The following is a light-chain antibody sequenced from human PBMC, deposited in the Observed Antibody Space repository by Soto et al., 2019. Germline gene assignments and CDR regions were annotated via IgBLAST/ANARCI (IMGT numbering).Light chain of an antibody. Sequence: EIGLRQSPGTMSLSPGERDTLSCGASQSVSRSYLAWYQHKPGHAPRLLIYGASSRATGIPDRFSGSGSGTDFTLTISRLEPEDVAVYYCQQYDSSPLTFGGGTKVEIK. CDR1: QSVSRSY. J-gene: IGKJ4*01. V-gene: IGKV3-20*01. CDR3: QQYDSSPLT. CDR2: GAS.